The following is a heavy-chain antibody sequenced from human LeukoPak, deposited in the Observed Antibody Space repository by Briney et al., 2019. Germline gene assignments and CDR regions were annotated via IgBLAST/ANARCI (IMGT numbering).Heavy chain of an antibody. CDR3: AKDGGRYSGSLDS. CDR1: EFIINNYG. J-gene: IGHJ4*02. CDR2: ISYDGRNK. D-gene: IGHD1-26*01. Sequence: GRSLRLSCAASEFIINNYGMHWVRQAPGKGLEGVAVISYDGRNKIYANSVKGRFTISRDDSKNTLYVQMNSLRPEDTAVYYCAKDGGRYSGSLDSWGQGTLVTVSS. V-gene: IGHV3-30*18.